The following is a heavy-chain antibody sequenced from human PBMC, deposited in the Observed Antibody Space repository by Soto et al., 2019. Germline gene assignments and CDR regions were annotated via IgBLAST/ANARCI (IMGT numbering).Heavy chain of an antibody. Sequence: EVQLVESGGGLVQPGGSLKVSCAASGFTFSDSAMHWVRQASGKGLEWVGRIRGKTNSYATTYAASLKGRFTISRDDSKSTTYLHMNSLKAEDTAVYYCTSAAVASYWGQGTLVTVSS. CDR1: GFTFSDSA. D-gene: IGHD6-19*01. V-gene: IGHV3-73*02. CDR2: IRGKTNSYAT. CDR3: TSAAVASY. J-gene: IGHJ4*02.